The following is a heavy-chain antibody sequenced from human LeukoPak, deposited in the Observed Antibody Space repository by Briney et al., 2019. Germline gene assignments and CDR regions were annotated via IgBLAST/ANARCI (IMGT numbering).Heavy chain of an antibody. CDR3: ARWDYGSGSYFIDY. CDR1: GYTFTSYG. CDR2: ISAYNGNT. V-gene: IGHV1-18*01. J-gene: IGHJ4*02. D-gene: IGHD3-10*01. Sequence: GASVKVSCKASGYTFTSYGISWMRQAPGQGLEWMGWISAYNGNTNYAQKLQGRVTMTTDTSTSTAYMELRSLRSDDTAVYYCARWDYGSGSYFIDYWGQGTLVTVSS.